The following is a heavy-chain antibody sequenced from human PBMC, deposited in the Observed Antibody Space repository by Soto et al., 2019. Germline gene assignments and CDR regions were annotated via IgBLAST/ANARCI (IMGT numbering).Heavy chain of an antibody. CDR2: IYTGGGT. D-gene: IGHD3-22*01. J-gene: IGHJ4*02. Sequence: GGSLRLSCAASGFSASSHYMSWVRQAPGKGLEWVSLIYTGGGTYFADSVRGRFTISRDKSKNIVYLQMNNLRAEDTAVYYCAREQNYYYDTTGYYMGLFDFWGQGTVVTVSS. CDR1: GFSASSHY. V-gene: IGHV3-53*01. CDR3: AREQNYYYDTTGYYMGLFDF.